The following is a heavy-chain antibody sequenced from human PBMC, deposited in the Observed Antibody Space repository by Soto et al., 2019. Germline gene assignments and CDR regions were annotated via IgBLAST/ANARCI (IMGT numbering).Heavy chain of an antibody. D-gene: IGHD1-26*01. CDR1: GGSISSYY. CDR3: ARRGLRGSYPD. J-gene: IGHJ4*02. Sequence: SETLSLTCTVSGGSISSYYWSWIRQPPGKGLEWIGYIYYSGSTNYNPSLKSRVTISVDTSKNQFSLKLSSVTAADTAVYYCARRGLRGSYPDWGQGTLVTVSS. CDR2: IYYSGST. V-gene: IGHV4-59*01.